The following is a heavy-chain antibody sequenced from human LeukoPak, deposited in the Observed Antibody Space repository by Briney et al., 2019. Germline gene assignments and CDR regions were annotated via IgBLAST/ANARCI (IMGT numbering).Heavy chain of an antibody. V-gene: IGHV1-69*05. J-gene: IGHJ5*02. D-gene: IGHD3-16*02. CDR1: GGTFSSYA. CDR2: IIPIFGTA. CDR3: ARDRMITFGGVIVTNWFDP. Sequence: SVKVSCKASGGTFSSYAISRVRQAPGQGLEWMGRIIPIFGTANYAQKFQGRVTITTDESTSTAYMELSSLRSEDTAVYYCARDRMITFGGVIVTNWFDPWGQGTLVTVSS.